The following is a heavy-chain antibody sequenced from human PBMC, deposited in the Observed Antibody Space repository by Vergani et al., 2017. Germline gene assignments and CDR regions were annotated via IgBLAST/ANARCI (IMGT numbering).Heavy chain of an antibody. J-gene: IGHJ4*02. V-gene: IGHV4-34*01. Sequence: QVQLQQWGAGLLKPSETLSLTCAVYGGSFSGYYWSWIRQPPGKGLEWIGEINHSGSTNYNPSLKSRVPISVDTSKNQFSLKLSSVTAADTAVYYCARGVAVADYYFDYWGQGTLVTVSS. CDR1: GGSFSGYY. CDR3: ARGVAVADYYFDY. CDR2: INHSGST. D-gene: IGHD6-19*01.